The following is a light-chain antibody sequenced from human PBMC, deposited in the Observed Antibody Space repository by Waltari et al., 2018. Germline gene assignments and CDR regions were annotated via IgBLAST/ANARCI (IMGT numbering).Light chain of an antibody. J-gene: IGKJ2*01. CDR3: QQSLDSPYT. CDR2: AAS. CDR1: QTIDVY. Sequence: DIQMTQSPSSLSASVGDTVTIPCRASQTIDVYLNWYQPQPGKAPNLLIYAASTLLIGVPSRFSGFGSETEFTLTITGLQPEDFATYYCQQSLDSPYTFGQGTRLEI. V-gene: IGKV1-39*01.